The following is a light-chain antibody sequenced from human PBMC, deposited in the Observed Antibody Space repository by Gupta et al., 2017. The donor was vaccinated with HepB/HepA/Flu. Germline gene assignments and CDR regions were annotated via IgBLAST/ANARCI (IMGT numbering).Light chain of an antibody. CDR1: SSNIGAGYD. CDR2: GNS. CDR3: QAYDSSLSGV. J-gene: IGLJ3*02. V-gene: IGLV1-40*01. Sequence: QSVLTQPPSASGAPGQRVTISCTGSSSNIGAGYDVHWYQQLPGTAPKLLIYGNSNRPSGVPDRFSGSKSGTSASLAITGLQAEDEADDYCQAYDSSLSGVFGGGTKLTVL.